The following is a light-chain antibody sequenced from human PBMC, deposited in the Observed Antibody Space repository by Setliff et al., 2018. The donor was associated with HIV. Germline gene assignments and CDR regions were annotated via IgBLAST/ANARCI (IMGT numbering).Light chain of an antibody. V-gene: IGLV2-14*01. J-gene: IGLJ1*01. CDR3: SSYTKTDSVYV. CDR1: SDDVGGSNY. CDR2: EVT. Sequence: QSALAQPASMSGSPGQSIPISCTGSSDDVGGSNYVSWYQQHPGKAPKLIIYEVTVRPSGVSSRFSGSKSGNTASLTLSGLQTEDEADYYCSSYTKTDSVYVFGSGTKV.